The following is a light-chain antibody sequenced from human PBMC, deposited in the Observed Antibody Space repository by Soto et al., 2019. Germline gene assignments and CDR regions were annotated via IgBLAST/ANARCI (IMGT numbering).Light chain of an antibody. J-gene: IGLJ2*01. Sequence: QSALTQPASVSGSPGQSIAISCTGTSSDVGAYDYVSWYQQHPGKAPKLMINDVNHRPSGVSNRFSGSKSGNTASLTISGLQAEDEADYYCSSYTRSGSVIFGGGTKLTV. CDR2: DVN. CDR3: SSYTRSGSVI. V-gene: IGLV2-14*03. CDR1: SSDVGAYDY.